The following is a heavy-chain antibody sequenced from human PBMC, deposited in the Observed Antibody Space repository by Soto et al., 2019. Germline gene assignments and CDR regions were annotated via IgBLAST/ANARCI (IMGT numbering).Heavy chain of an antibody. CDR1: GGSISSGRFY. CDR3: ARTTFYDIFTAYYSLFDY. V-gene: IGHV4-31*03. D-gene: IGHD3-9*01. CDR2: MSDSGSS. Sequence: QVQLQESGPGLVKPSQTLTLTCTVSGGSISSGRFYWSWIRQHPGKGLGWIGHMSDSGSSYYNPSLESRVTISVDTSENQFSLKLSAVTAADTAVYFCARTTFYDIFTAYYSLFDYWGQGTKVTVSS. J-gene: IGHJ4*02.